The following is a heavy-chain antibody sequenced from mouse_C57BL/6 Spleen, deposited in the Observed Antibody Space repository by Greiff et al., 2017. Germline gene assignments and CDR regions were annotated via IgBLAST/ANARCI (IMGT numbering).Heavy chain of an antibody. Sequence: VKLQESGPELVKPGASVKISCKASGYAFSSSWMNWVKQRPGKGLEWIGRIYPGDGDTNYNGKFKGKATLTADKSSSTAYMQLSSLTSEDSAVYFCARRLLTGFFDYWGQGTTLTVSS. V-gene: IGHV1-82*01. CDR2: IYPGDGDT. J-gene: IGHJ2*01. CDR1: GYAFSSSW. CDR3: ARRLLTGFFDY. D-gene: IGHD4-1*01.